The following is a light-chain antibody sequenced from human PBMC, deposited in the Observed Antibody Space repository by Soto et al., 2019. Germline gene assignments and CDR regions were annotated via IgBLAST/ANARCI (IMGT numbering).Light chain of an antibody. V-gene: IGLV2-8*01. CDR1: SSDIGGYNF. J-gene: IGLJ2*01. CDR3: CSYAGINNLI. Sequence: QSALTQPPSASGSPGQSVTISCTGTSSDIGGYNFVSWYQHHPGKAPKLMIYDVSKRPSGVPDRFSGSKSGNTASLTVYGIEPNDEADYYCCSYAGINNLIFGGGTKLTVL. CDR2: DVS.